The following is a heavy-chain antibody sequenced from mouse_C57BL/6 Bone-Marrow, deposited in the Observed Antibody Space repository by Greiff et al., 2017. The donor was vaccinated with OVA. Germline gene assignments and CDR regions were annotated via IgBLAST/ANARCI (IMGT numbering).Heavy chain of an antibody. CDR2: ISSGGDYI. CDR1: GFTFSSYA. D-gene: IGHD2-1*01. V-gene: IGHV5-9-1*02. J-gene: IGHJ4*01. Sequence: EVQLQESGEGLVKPGGSLKLSCAASGFTFSSYAMSWVRQTPEKRLEWVAYISSGGDYIYYADTVKGRFTISRDNARNTLYLQMSSLKSEDTAMYYCTRADGNYLYYAMDYWGQGTSVTVSS. CDR3: TRADGNYLYYAMDY.